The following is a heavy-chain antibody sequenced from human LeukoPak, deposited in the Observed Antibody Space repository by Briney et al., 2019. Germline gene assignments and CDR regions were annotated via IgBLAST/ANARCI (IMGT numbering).Heavy chain of an antibody. CDR2: FDPEDGET. CDR1: GYTLTELS. V-gene: IGHV1-24*01. J-gene: IGHJ4*02. CDR3: ATDSGYSFGHRKFDY. Sequence: ASVKVSCKVSGYTLTELSMHWVRQAPGKGLEWMGGFDPEDGETIYAQKFQGRVTMAEDTSTDTAYMELSSLRSEDTAVSYCATDSGYSFGHRKFDYWGQGTLVTVSS. D-gene: IGHD5-18*01.